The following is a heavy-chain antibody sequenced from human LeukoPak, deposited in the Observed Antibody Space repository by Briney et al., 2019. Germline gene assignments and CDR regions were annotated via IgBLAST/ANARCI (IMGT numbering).Heavy chain of an antibody. CDR3: ARPISMVRGVTPNWFDP. J-gene: IGHJ5*02. CDR1: GGSISSSSYY. D-gene: IGHD3-10*01. V-gene: IGHV4-39*01. CDR2: IYYSGST. Sequence: SETLSLTCTDSGGSISSSSYYWGWIRQPPGKGLEWIGSIYYSGSTYYNPSLKSRVTISVDTSKNQFSLKLSSVTAADTAVYYCARPISMVRGVTPNWFDPWGQGTLVTVSS.